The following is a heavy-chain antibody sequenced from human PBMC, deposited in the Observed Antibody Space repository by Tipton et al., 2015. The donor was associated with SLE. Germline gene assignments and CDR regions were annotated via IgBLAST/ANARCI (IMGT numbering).Heavy chain of an antibody. CDR1: GGSISSSLYY. CDR2: IYHGGST. V-gene: IGHV4-31*03. J-gene: IGHJ6*02. CDR3: ARVGAVTTRVPFYYFGLDV. D-gene: IGHD4-17*01. Sequence: TLSLTCSVSGGSISSSLYYWGWIRQPPGKGLEWIGYIYHGGSTYYNPSLKSRLSISVDTSENQFSLKLSSVTAADTAVYYCARVGAVTTRVPFYYFGLDVWGQGTTVTVSS.